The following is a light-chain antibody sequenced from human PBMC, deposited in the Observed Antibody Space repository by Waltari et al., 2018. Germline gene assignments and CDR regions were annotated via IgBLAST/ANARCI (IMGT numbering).Light chain of an antibody. CDR3: QSYDSLSDSYV. CDR2: DNY. CDR1: SSNIGAGSD. V-gene: IGLV1-40*01. Sequence: QSVLTQPPSVSGAPGPRVTLSCTWSSSNIGAGSDGQFYQHLPKTAPKRLIYDNYNRPSGVADRFSASKSGTSASLAITGLQAEDEADYYCQSYDSLSDSYVFGTGTKVTVL. J-gene: IGLJ1*01.